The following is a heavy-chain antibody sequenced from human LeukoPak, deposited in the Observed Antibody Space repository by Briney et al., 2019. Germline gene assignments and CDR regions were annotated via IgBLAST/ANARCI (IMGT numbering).Heavy chain of an antibody. Sequence: QSGGSLRLSCAASGFTFSSYAMSWVRQAPGKGLEWVSAISGSGGSTYYADSVKGRFTISRDNSKNTLYLQMNSLRAEDTAVYYCAKVISGRSGYYFDYWGQGTLVTVSS. CDR2: ISGSGGST. CDR1: GFTFSSYA. CDR3: AKVISGRSGYYFDY. D-gene: IGHD3-3*02. V-gene: IGHV3-23*01. J-gene: IGHJ4*02.